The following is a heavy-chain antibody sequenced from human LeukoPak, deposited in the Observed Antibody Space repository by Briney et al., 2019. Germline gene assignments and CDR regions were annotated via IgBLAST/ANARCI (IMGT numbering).Heavy chain of an antibody. CDR2: MSYDGFNK. CDR3: AKTKGYSYGYYFDY. V-gene: IGHV3-30*18. CDR1: GFTFSSYA. Sequence: GGSLRLSCAASGFTFSSYAMHWVRQSLGKGLEWVAVMSYDGFNKYFADSVKGRFTISRDNSKNTLYLQMNSLRAGDTAVYYCAKTKGYSYGYYFDYWGQGTLVTVSS. D-gene: IGHD5-18*01. J-gene: IGHJ4*02.